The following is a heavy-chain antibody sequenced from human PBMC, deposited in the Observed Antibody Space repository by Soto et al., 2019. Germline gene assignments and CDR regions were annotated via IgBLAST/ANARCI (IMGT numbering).Heavy chain of an antibody. CDR3: AKSYFFSWYDS. CDR1: GFIFSSYD. V-gene: IGHV3-23*01. Sequence: EVQLLESGGGLVQPGGSLRLSCAASGFIFSSYDMAWVRQAPGKGLELVSTVSSSADATQYADSVKGRFTISRDNSKNTLYLEMNNLGDEDTATYYCAKSYFFSWYDSWGQGTLVTVSS. CDR2: VSSSADAT. D-gene: IGHD3-10*01. J-gene: IGHJ5*01.